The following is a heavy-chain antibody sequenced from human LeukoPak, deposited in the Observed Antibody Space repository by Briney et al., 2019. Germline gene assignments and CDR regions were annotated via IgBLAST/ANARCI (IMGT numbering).Heavy chain of an antibody. CDR2: ITSSGRYI. D-gene: IGHD4-17*01. Sequence: GGSLRLSCVASGFTFTSYSMNWVRQAPGKGLEWVSSITSSGRYIYYTDSVKGRFTISRDNAENSLFLQMNSLRADDTAVYYCARVPGTTVSSSGYWGQGTLVTVSS. CDR3: ARVPGTTVSSSGY. CDR1: GFTFTSYS. V-gene: IGHV3-21*01. J-gene: IGHJ4*02.